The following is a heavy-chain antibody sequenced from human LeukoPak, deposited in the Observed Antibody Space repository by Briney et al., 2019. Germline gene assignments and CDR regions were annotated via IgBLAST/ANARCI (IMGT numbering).Heavy chain of an antibody. Sequence: GGSLRLSCAASEFAFNNYGMHWVRQAPGKGLEWVAFIRYDGSNKYYADSVKGRFTISRDNSKNTLYLQMNSLRAEDTAVYYCAKDYGLDYWGQGTLVTVSS. D-gene: IGHD4-17*01. CDR3: AKDYGLDY. CDR2: IRYDGSNK. V-gene: IGHV3-30*02. J-gene: IGHJ4*02. CDR1: EFAFNNYG.